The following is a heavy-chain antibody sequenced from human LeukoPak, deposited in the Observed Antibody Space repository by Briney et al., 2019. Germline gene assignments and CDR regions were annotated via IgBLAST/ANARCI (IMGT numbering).Heavy chain of an antibody. J-gene: IGHJ6*03. CDR3: ARELMARVSTSPLRRRSYSYMDV. D-gene: IGHD5-24*01. CDR2: IDMSWST. CDR1: SGSISSYY. Sequence: PSETLSLTCSVSSGSISSYYWSWIRRPAGKGLEWIGHIDMSWSTNYNPSLKSRVTMSVDTSKNQFSLNLSSVTAADTAIYYCARELMARVSTSPLRRRSYSYMDVWGKGTTVTVSS. V-gene: IGHV4-4*07.